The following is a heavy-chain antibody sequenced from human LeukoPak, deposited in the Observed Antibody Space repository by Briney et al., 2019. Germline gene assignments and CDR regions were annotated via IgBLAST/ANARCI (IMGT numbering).Heavy chain of an antibody. CDR3: AKDLHYYGSGSYLFDY. J-gene: IGHJ4*02. V-gene: IGHV3-23*01. Sequence: GGSLRLSCAASGFTFSSYAMSWVRQAPRKGLEWVSAISGSGGSTYYADSVKGRFTISRDNSKNTLYLQMNSLRAEDTAVYYCAKDLHYYGSGSYLFDYWGQGTLVTVSS. D-gene: IGHD3-10*01. CDR1: GFTFSSYA. CDR2: ISGSGGST.